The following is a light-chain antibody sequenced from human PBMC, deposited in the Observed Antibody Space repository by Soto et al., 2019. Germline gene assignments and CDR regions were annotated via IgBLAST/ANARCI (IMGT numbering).Light chain of an antibody. Sequence: EIVLTQSPGTLSLSPGERATLSCRASQSVSSSYLAWYQQKPGQAPRLLIYGASRRATGIPDRFSGSGSGTAFTLTISRLEPEDFAVYYCQQYGSAPPMTFGQGTKVEIK. CDR3: QQYGSAPPMT. V-gene: IGKV3-20*01. CDR1: QSVSSSY. J-gene: IGKJ1*01. CDR2: GAS.